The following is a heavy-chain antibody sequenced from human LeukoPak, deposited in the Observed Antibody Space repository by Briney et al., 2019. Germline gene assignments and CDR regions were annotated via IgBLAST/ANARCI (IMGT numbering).Heavy chain of an antibody. CDR1: GFTFSSYA. CDR3: AKRPRTPTSSDISAGYRHISTIDF. D-gene: IGHD3-9*01. V-gene: IGHV3-23*01. Sequence: PGGSLRLSCAASGFTFSSYAMSWVCQAPGKGLEWVSAISVSDGRTYYADSVKGRFTISRDNSKNTLYLQMNSLRAADTAVYYCAKRPRTPTSSDISAGYRHISTIDFWGQGTLVTVSS. CDR2: ISVSDGRT. J-gene: IGHJ4*02.